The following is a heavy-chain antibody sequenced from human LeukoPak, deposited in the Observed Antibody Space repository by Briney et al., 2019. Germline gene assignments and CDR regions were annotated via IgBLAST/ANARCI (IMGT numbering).Heavy chain of an antibody. Sequence: GXXLRLSCAASGFTFSTYAMHWVRQAPGKGLEYVSAISTNGGSTYYANSVKGRFTISRDNPKNTLYLHMGSLRAEDMAVYYCARRGNYYGDSMDYWGQGTLVTVSS. CDR1: GFTFSTYA. J-gene: IGHJ4*02. D-gene: IGHD4-17*01. CDR3: ARRGNYYGDSMDY. CDR2: ISTNGGST. V-gene: IGHV3-64*01.